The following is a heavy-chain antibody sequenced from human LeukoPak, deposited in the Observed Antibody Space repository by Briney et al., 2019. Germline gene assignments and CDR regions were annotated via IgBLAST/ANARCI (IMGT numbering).Heavy chain of an antibody. Sequence: PSETLSLTCTVSGVSISSSSYYWGWIRQPPGKGLEWIGSIYYSGSTYYNPSLKSRVTISVDTSKNQFSLKLSSVTAADTAVYYCAITGPEDYWGQGTLVTVSS. CDR1: GVSISSSSYY. CDR2: IYYSGST. CDR3: AITGPEDY. J-gene: IGHJ4*02. D-gene: IGHD1-14*01. V-gene: IGHV4-39*01.